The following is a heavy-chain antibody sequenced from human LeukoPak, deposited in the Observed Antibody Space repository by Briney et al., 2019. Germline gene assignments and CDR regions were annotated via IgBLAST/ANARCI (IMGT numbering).Heavy chain of an antibody. CDR2: ISNDGNDK. V-gene: IGHV3-30*18. CDR3: AKGGGSSGRSYYLDY. D-gene: IGHD6-19*01. Sequence: PGRSLRLSCAASGFTFRSYAMHWVRQAPGKGLEWVAAISNDGNDKFYADSVKGRFTISRDNPKNTMNLQMNSLRAEDTAVYYCAKGGGSSGRSYYLDYWGQGTLVTVSS. J-gene: IGHJ4*02. CDR1: GFTFRSYA.